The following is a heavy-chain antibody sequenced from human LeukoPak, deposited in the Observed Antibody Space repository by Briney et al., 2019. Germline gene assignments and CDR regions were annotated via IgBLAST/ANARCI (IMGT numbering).Heavy chain of an antibody. Sequence: SETLSLTCTVSGGSISSYYWSWIRQPPGKGLEWIGYIYYGGSTNYNPSLKSRVTISVDTSKNQFSLKLSSVTAADTAVYYCARVRPQEYCGGDCYSWYFDLWGRGTLVTVSS. V-gene: IGHV4-59*01. CDR3: ARVRPQEYCGGDCYSWYFDL. CDR2: IYYGGST. CDR1: GGSISSYY. D-gene: IGHD2-21*02. J-gene: IGHJ2*01.